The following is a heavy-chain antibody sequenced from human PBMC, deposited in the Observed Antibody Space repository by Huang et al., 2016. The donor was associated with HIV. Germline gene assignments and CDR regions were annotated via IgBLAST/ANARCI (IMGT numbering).Heavy chain of an antibody. CDR3: AKMTTMTHADC. CDR1: GFTFRTYS. D-gene: IGHD4-17*01. J-gene: IGHJ4*02. CDR2: ISSSSSYI. V-gene: IGHV3-21*01. Sequence: EVQLVESGGGLVKPGGSLRLSCAASGFTFRTYSMNWVRQAAGKGLVWVSSISSSSSYIYYADALKSRFTISRDNAKNSVYLQMDSLRVEDTAVYYCAKMTTMTHADCWGQGTLVTVSS.